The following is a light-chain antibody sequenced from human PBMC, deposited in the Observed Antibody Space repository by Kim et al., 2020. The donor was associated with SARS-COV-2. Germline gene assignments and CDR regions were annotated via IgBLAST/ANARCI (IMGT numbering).Light chain of an antibody. CDR2: GAS. CDR1: QSVTSNY. Sequence: IVLTQSPGTLSLSPGERATLSCRASQSVTSNYLAWYQQKPGQAPRLLIYGASSGATGIPDRFSGSGSGTDFTLPISRLEPEYFAVYYCQQYGSSPTFGQGTKVDIK. V-gene: IGKV3-20*01. CDR3: QQYGSSPT. J-gene: IGKJ1*01.